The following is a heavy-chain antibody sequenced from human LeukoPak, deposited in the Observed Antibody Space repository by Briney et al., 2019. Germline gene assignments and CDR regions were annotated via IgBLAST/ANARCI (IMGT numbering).Heavy chain of an antibody. CDR2: ISYDGSNK. Sequence: GGSLRLSCAASGFTFSSYAMHWVRQAPGKGLEWVAVISYDGSNKYYADSVKGRFTISRDNAKNSLYLQMNSLRAEDTALYYCARGYGSGSYLDYYYYMDVWGKGTTVTVSS. V-gene: IGHV3-30*04. D-gene: IGHD3-10*01. CDR3: ARGYGSGSYLDYYYYMDV. J-gene: IGHJ6*03. CDR1: GFTFSSYA.